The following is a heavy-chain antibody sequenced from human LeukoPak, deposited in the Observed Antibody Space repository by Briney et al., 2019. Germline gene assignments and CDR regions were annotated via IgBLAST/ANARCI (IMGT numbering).Heavy chain of an antibody. D-gene: IGHD2-2*01. Sequence: SETLSLTCAVYGGSFSGYYWSWIRQPRGKGLEWIGEINHSGSTNYNPSLKSRVTISVDTSKNQFSLKLSSVTAADTAVYYCAREGVSYCSSTICPLGYWGQGTLVTVSS. CDR3: AREGVSYCSSTICPLGY. CDR1: GGSFSGYY. J-gene: IGHJ4*02. V-gene: IGHV4-34*01. CDR2: INHSGST.